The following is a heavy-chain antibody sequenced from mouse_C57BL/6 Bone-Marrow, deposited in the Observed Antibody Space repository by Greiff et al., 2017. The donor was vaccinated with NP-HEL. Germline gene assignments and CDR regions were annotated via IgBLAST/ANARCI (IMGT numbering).Heavy chain of an antibody. CDR2: IDPSDSYT. D-gene: IGHD1-1*01. CDR1: GYTFPSYW. CDR3: ARWGSSDY. Sequence: VQLQQPGAELVKPGASVKLSCKASGYTFPSYWMQWVNQRPGQGLEWIGEIDPSDSYTNYNQKFKGKATLTVDTSSSTAYMQLSSLTSEDSAVYYCARWGSSDYWGQGTTLTVSS. V-gene: IGHV1-50*01. J-gene: IGHJ2*01.